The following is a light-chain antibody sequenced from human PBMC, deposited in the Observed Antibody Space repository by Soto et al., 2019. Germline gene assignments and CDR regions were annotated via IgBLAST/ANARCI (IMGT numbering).Light chain of an antibody. CDR2: DAS. CDR1: QSISTY. Sequence: DIQLTQSPATLSASIGDRITITCRAGQSISTYLAWYQQKPGKAPKLLIYDASSLESGVPSRFTGSGSETDFTLTTSSLQPDDSATYYCQQYNHYSSSTFGQGTKVDIK. CDR3: QQYNHYSSST. J-gene: IGKJ1*01. V-gene: IGKV1-5*01.